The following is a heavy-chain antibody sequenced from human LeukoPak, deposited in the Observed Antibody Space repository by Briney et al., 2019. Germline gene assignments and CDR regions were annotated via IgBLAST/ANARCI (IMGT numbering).Heavy chain of an antibody. CDR1: GFTFSSYW. J-gene: IGHJ6*02. CDR3: ARTPVCGDCFTYYYYGMDV. D-gene: IGHD2-21*02. CDR2: IKQDGSEK. V-gene: IGHV3-7*03. Sequence: GGSLRLSCAASGFTFSSYWMTWVRQAPGKGLECVATIKQDGSEKYYVDSVKGRFTISRDNAENSLFLQLNSLRAEDTAVYYCARTPVCGDCFTYYYYGMDVWGQGTTVTVSS.